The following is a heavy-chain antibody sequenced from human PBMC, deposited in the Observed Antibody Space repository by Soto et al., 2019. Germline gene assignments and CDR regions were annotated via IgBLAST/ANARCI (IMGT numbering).Heavy chain of an antibody. CDR1: GYTFTEYD. Sequence: GXXVKVSCKTSGYTFTEYDLNWVRQAPGQGLEYMGWVSPENRNAGYAPQFRGRVSMTTDTSISTAYLELTNLTYEDTAVYYCEVTTGFWGQGTMVTVSS. CDR3: EVTTGF. D-gene: IGHD1-1*01. V-gene: IGHV1-8*01. J-gene: IGHJ4*02. CDR2: VSPENRNA.